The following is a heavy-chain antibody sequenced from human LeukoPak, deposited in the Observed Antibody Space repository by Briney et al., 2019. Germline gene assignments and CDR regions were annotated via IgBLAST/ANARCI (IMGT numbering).Heavy chain of an antibody. CDR2: INHSGST. CDR1: GGSLSGYY. V-gene: IGHV4-34*01. Sequence: SETLSLTCAVYGGSLSGYYWSWIRQPPGKGLEWIGEINHSGSTNYNPSLKSRVTKSVDTSKNQFSLKLSSVTAADTAVYYCARERYCSGGSCYPFDYWGQGTLVTVSS. D-gene: IGHD2-15*01. J-gene: IGHJ4*02. CDR3: ARERYCSGGSCYPFDY.